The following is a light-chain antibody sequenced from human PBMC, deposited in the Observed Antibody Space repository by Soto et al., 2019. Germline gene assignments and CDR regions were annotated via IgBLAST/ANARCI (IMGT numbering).Light chain of an antibody. CDR1: SSDIGKYKV. CDR3: SLYTTSSTFV. CDR2: EAT. V-gene: IGLV2-14*02. Sequence: QSALTQPASVSGSPGQSITISCIGASSDIGKYKVVSWYQHHPGKVPKLLIYEATKRPSGVSDRFSGSKSDNTASLTISGLQAEDEADYYCSLYTTSSTFVFGTGTKLTVL. J-gene: IGLJ1*01.